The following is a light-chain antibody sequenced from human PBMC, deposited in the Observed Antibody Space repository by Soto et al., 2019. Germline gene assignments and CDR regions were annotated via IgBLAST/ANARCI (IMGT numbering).Light chain of an antibody. CDR2: EVT. V-gene: IGLV2-14*01. J-gene: IGLJ2*01. CDR1: SSDIGAYVY. CDR3: GSYASATLI. Sequence: QSVLTQPASVSGSPGQSITISCTGTSSDIGAYVYVSWFQQYPGKAPTLLIYEVTFRPSGVSSRFSGSKSGNTASLTISGLQTEDEADYYCGSYASATLIFGGGTKLTVL.